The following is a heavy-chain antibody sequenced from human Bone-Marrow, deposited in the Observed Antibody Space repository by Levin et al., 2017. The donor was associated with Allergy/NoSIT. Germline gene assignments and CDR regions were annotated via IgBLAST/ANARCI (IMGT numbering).Heavy chain of an antibody. V-gene: IGHV7-4-1*01. CDR2: INTNTGNP. CDR1: GYTFTSYA. D-gene: IGHD2-15*01. CDR3: ARDSSYCSGGSCYHTEDYFDY. Sequence: GESLKISCKASGYTFTSYAMNWVRQAPGQGLEWMGWINTNTGNPTYAQGFTGRFVFSLDTSVSTAYLQICSLKAEDTAVYYCARDSSYCSGGSCYHTEDYFDYWGQGTLVTVSS. J-gene: IGHJ4*02.